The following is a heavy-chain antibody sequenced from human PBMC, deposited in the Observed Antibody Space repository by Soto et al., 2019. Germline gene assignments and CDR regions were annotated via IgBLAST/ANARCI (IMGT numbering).Heavy chain of an antibody. V-gene: IGHV1-69*12. CDR3: AKGAVAGTPTSYYYYGMDV. J-gene: IGHJ6*02. Sequence: QVQLLQSGAEVKKPGSSVRVSCEASGGTFRTYAISWVRQAPGQGLEWMGEIIPIFGTVNYAQKFQGRVNITADESKTTVYMDLRSLRSEDTALYYCAKGAVAGTPTSYYYYGMDVWGQGTTVSVSS. CDR2: IIPIFGTV. CDR1: GGTFRTYA. D-gene: IGHD6-19*01.